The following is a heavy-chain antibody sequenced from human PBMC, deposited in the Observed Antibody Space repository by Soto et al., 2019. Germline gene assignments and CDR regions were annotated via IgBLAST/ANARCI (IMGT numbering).Heavy chain of an antibody. Sequence: SSETLSLTCAVSGGSISSGGYSWSWIRQPPGKGLEWIGYIYHSGSTYYNPSLKSRVTISVDRSKNQFSLKLSSVTAADTAVYYCARVGGSFKGAFDYWGQGTLVTVSS. V-gene: IGHV4-30-2*01. CDR1: GGSISSGGYS. CDR2: IYHSGST. J-gene: IGHJ4*02. CDR3: ARVGGSFKGAFDY. D-gene: IGHD1-26*01.